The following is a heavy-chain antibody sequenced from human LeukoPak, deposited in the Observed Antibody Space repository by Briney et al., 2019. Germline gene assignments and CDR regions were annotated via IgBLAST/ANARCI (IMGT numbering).Heavy chain of an antibody. Sequence: ASVKVSCKASGYTFTSYYMHWVRQAPGQGLEWMGIINPSGGSTSYAQKFQGRVTMTRDMSTSTVCMELSSLRSEDTAVYYCARGPKITIFGVVITPFDYWGQGTLVTVSS. CDR1: GYTFTSYY. CDR3: ARGPKITIFGVVITPFDY. J-gene: IGHJ4*02. D-gene: IGHD3-3*01. CDR2: INPSGGST. V-gene: IGHV1-46*01.